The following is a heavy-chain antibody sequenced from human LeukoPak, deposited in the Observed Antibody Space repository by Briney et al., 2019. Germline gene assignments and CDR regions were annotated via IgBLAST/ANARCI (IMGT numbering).Heavy chain of an antibody. CDR3: GRGGNGIDI. D-gene: IGHD2-8*01. CDR1: GFTFSTYA. CDR2: INSDESNT. Sequence: GRSLRLSCAASGFTFSTYAMSWVRQAPGKGLVWVSRINSDESNTNSYADSVKGRFIISRDNAKNTLYLQMNSLRAEDTAVYFCGRGGNGIDIWGQGTTVIVSS. J-gene: IGHJ3*02. V-gene: IGHV3-74*01.